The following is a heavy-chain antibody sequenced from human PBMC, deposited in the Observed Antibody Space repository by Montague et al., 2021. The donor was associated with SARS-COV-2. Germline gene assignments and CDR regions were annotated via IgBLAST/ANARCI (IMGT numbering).Heavy chain of an antibody. CDR2: ILYNGSA. D-gene: IGHD6-19*01. CDR3: TRGNGWYQP. J-gene: IGHJ1*01. CDR1: GSSISSYF. V-gene: IGHV4-59*13. Sequence: SETLSLTCTVSGSSISSYFWSWVRQPPGQRLEWIGYILYNGSANYNPALRSRLTMSVDMSRNQFSLELRSMTVTDTAFYYCTRGNGWYQPWGRGTLVTVSS.